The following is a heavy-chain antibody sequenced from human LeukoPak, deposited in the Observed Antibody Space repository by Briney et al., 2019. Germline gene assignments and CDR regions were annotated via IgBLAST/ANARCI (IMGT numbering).Heavy chain of an antibody. CDR2: ISYDGSNK. D-gene: IGHD6-13*01. Sequence: GGSLRLSCAASGFTFSSYAMHWVRQAPGMGLEWVAVISYDGSNKYYADSVKGRFTISRDNSKNTLYLQMNSLRAEDTAVYYCAATSIAAAGRGAFDIWGQGTMVTVSS. V-gene: IGHV3-30-3*01. CDR3: AATSIAAAGRGAFDI. CDR1: GFTFSSYA. J-gene: IGHJ3*02.